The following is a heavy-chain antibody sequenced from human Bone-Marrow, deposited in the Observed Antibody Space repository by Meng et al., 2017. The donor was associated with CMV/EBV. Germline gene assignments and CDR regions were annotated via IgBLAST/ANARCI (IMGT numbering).Heavy chain of an antibody. D-gene: IGHD6-6*01. CDR1: GLTFSSYG. CDR2: IRYDGSNK. J-gene: IGHJ6*02. Sequence: GESLKISCVASGLTFSSYGMHWVRQAPGKGLEWVAFIRYDGSNKYYADSVKGRFTISRDNSKNTLYLQMNSLRAEDTAVYYCAKPYSSSSEDSYGMDVWGQGTTVTVSS. CDR3: AKPYSSSSEDSYGMDV. V-gene: IGHV3-30*02.